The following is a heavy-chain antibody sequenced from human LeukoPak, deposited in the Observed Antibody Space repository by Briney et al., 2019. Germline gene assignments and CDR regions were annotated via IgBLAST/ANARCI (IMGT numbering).Heavy chain of an antibody. CDR3: ASMDSYGSLCDY. D-gene: IGHD5-18*01. CDR2: IYYSGST. Sequence: SETLSLTCTVSVGSISRSSYYWGWIRQPPGKGLEWMGSIYYSGSTYYSPSLKSLVTISVDTSKNLFSQKLSSVTAADTSVYYCASMDSYGSLCDYWGQGTLVTVSS. V-gene: IGHV4-39*01. J-gene: IGHJ4*02. CDR1: VGSISRSSYY.